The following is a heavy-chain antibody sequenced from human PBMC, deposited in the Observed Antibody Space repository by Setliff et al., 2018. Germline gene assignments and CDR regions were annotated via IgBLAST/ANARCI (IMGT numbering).Heavy chain of an antibody. J-gene: IGHJ4*02. V-gene: IGHV3-20*04. CDR3: ARANYYDSSGYYESDY. D-gene: IGHD3-22*01. CDR1: GFTFGDYG. CDR2: INWNGGST. Sequence: TGGSLRLSCTASGFTFGDYGMSWVRQAPGKGLEWVSGINWNGGSTGYADSVKGRFTISRDNAKNSLYLQMNSLRAEDTALYYCARANYYDSSGYYESDYWGQGTLVTVSS.